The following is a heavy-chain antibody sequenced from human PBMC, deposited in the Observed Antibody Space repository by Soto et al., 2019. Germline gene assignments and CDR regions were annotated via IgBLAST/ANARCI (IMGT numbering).Heavy chain of an antibody. CDR3: TRYAISRVRGTDNWFDP. V-gene: IGHV3-23*01. Sequence: PGGSLRLSCAASGFTFNNYAMSWVRQAPGKGLEWVSAISGNGISTYYADSVRGRFTISRDNSENTLFLQMNRLRADDTAVYYCTRYAISRVRGTDNWFDPWVQGTLVTVSS. D-gene: IGHD3-10*01. CDR1: GFTFNNYA. J-gene: IGHJ5*02. CDR2: ISGNGIST.